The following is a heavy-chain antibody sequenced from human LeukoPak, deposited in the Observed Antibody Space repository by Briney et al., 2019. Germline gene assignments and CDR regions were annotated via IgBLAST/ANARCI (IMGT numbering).Heavy chain of an antibody. J-gene: IGHJ4*02. V-gene: IGHV1-69*13. Sequence: ASVQVSCHACGGTFGSYAIAWVRQGPGQGLEWMGGIIPIFGKSNYTQKFQGRVTITADESTTTAYMDLSSLRSDDTAVYYCARALYYYDNSGYPTAFDYWGQGTLVTVSS. CDR1: GGTFGSYA. CDR2: IIPIFGKS. D-gene: IGHD3-22*01. CDR3: ARALYYYDNSGYPTAFDY.